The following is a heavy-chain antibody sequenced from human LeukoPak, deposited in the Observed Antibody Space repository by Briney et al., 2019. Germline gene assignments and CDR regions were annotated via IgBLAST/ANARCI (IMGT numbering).Heavy chain of an antibody. D-gene: IGHD1-26*01. CDR2: IYYSGST. Sequence: PSETLSLTCTVSDGSISSYYWSWIRQPPGKGLEWIGYIYYSGSTNYNPSLKNRVTISVDTPKTQFSLKLRSVTAADTAVYYCASGTYYYFDFWGQGTLVTVSS. J-gene: IGHJ4*02. CDR3: ASGTYYYFDF. V-gene: IGHV4-59*08. CDR1: DGSISSYY.